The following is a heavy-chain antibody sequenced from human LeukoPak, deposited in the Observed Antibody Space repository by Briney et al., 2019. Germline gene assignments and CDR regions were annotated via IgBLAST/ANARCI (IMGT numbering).Heavy chain of an antibody. J-gene: IGHJ3*02. Sequence: GASVKVSCKASGGTFSNNPISWVRQAPGQGLEWMGEIIPIFGTATYAQKFQGRVTITADTPTSTVYMELSSLRSEDTAVYYCARRYCTNGVCYHDRGAFDIWGQGTMVTVSS. CDR3: ARRYCTNGVCYHDRGAFDI. CDR2: IIPIFGTA. D-gene: IGHD2-8*01. CDR1: GGTFSNNP. V-gene: IGHV1-69*06.